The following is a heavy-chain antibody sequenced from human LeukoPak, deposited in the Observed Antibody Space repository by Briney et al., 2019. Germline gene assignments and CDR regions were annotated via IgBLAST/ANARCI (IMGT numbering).Heavy chain of an antibody. D-gene: IGHD2-2*01. CDR3: AKDYATRWALDY. CDR1: GFIFSCNV. CDR2: ISYDGVNK. J-gene: IGHJ4*02. Sequence: GRSLRLSCEASGFIFSCNVGPWGHQAPGKGLGRVALISYDGVNKFYADFVRGRFIISRDNSKNALYLQMNRLRVEDTAVYYCAKDYATRWALDYWGPGTLVTVSS. V-gene: IGHV3-30*18.